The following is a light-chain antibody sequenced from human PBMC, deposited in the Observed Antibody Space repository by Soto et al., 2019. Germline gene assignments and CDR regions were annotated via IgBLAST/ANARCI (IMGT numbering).Light chain of an antibody. V-gene: IGKV3-15*01. CDR1: QSVRSN. Sequence: EIVMTQSPVTLSVSPGERATLSCRASQSVRSNLAWYQQKPGQAPSLLIYGAFTRATGIPTRFSGTGSGTEFTLTISSLQSEDFAVYYCQQYGSSPTFGQGTKVDIK. CDR3: QQYGSSPT. J-gene: IGKJ1*01. CDR2: GAF.